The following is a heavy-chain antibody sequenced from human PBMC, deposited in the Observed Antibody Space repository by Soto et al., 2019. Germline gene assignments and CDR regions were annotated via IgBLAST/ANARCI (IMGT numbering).Heavy chain of an antibody. V-gene: IGHV1-3*01. CDR3: ARAPTRVRTTYYFDY. Sequence: ASVKVSCKASGYTFTSYAMHWVRQAPGQRLEWMGWINAGNGNTKYSQKLQGRVTITRDTSASTAYMELSSLISEDTSFFFCARAPTRVRTTYYFDYWGQGTLVTVSS. CDR2: INAGNGNT. CDR1: GYTFTSYA. D-gene: IGHD1-1*01. J-gene: IGHJ4*02.